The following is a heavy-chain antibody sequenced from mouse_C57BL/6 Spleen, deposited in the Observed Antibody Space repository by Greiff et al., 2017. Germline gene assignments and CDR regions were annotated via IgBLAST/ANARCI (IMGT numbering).Heavy chain of an antibody. D-gene: IGHD2-12*01. Sequence: VQLQQSGPELVKPGASVKISCKASGYAFSSSWMNWVKQRPGTGLEWIGRIYPGDGATNYNGKFKGKATLTADKSSSTADMQLSSLTSEDSAVYFCSRYSNDVGAMDYWGQGTSVTVSS. CDR1: GYAFSSSW. CDR3: SRYSNDVGAMDY. J-gene: IGHJ4*01. CDR2: IYPGDGAT. V-gene: IGHV1-82*01.